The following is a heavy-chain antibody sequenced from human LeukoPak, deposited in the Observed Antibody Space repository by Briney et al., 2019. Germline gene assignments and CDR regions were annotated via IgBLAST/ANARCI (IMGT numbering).Heavy chain of an antibody. CDR1: GYTFTSYC. Sequence: ASVKVSCKASGYTFTSYCISWVRQAPGQGLEGMGWISAYNGNTNYSQKLEGRVTMITDTSTSTAYIDLMNLRTDDPAVYYCASGRLPWGEIGNFDYWGQGTLVTVSS. CDR3: ASGRLPWGEIGNFDY. V-gene: IGHV1-18*01. D-gene: IGHD7-27*01. CDR2: ISAYNGNT. J-gene: IGHJ4*02.